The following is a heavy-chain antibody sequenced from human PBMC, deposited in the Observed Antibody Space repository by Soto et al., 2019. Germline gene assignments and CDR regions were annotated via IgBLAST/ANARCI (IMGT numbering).Heavy chain of an antibody. J-gene: IGHJ4*02. V-gene: IGHV3-23*01. D-gene: IGHD7-27*01. CDR1: GFTFSSSA. Sequence: GGSLRLSCAASGFTFSSSAMSWVRQAPGKGLEWVSTISGTGDHTFYADSVKGRFTISRDNSKNTLYLQMNNLGAEDTAVYYCAKTNWGSFDYWGQGTLVTVSS. CDR2: ISGTGDHT. CDR3: AKTNWGSFDY.